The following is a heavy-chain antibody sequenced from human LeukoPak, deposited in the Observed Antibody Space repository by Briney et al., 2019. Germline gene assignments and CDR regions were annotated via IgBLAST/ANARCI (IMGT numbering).Heavy chain of an antibody. CDR3: AKRLGSTSPYYYYMDV. V-gene: IGHV3-7*03. J-gene: IGHJ6*03. Sequence: GGSLRLSCAASGFTFSSYWMSWVRQAPGKGLEWAANIKQDGSEKYYVDSVKGRFTISRDNSKNTLYLQMNSLRVEDTAVYYCAKRLGSTSPYYYYMDVWGKGTTVTVSS. CDR2: IKQDGSEK. CDR1: GFTFSSYW. D-gene: IGHD2-2*01.